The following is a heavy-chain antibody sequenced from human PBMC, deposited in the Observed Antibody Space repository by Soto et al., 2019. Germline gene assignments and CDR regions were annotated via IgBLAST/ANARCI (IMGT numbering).Heavy chain of an antibody. CDR3: ARPKGTYSSGYYYFDF. Sequence: QVQLEQSGGEVKQPGSSVRVSCKTSGGTFSTYAINCVRQAPGQGLEWMGAIIPLFGTADYSQKFQGRVTITADESTSTAYMELSSLRFDDTAVYFCARPKGTYSSGYYYFDFWGQGTLVTVSS. V-gene: IGHV1-69*01. CDR1: GGTFSTYA. J-gene: IGHJ4*02. CDR2: IIPLFGTA. D-gene: IGHD6-19*01.